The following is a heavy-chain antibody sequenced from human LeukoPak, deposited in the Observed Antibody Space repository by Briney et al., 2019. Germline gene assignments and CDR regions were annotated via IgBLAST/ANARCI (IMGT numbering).Heavy chain of an antibody. J-gene: IGHJ5*02. CDR2: IYYSGST. Sequence: SETLFLTCTVSGGSISSSSYYWGWIRQPPGKGLEWIGSIYYSGSTYYNPSLKSRVTISVDTSKNQFSLKLSSVTAADTAVYYCARGITIFGVVSFDPWGQGTLVTVSS. V-gene: IGHV4-39*07. D-gene: IGHD3-3*01. CDR1: GGSISSSSYY. CDR3: ARGITIFGVVSFDP.